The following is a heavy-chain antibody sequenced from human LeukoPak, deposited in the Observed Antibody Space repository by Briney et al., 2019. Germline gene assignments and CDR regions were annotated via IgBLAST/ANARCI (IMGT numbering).Heavy chain of an antibody. CDR1: GFTFSSYS. V-gene: IGHV3-48*01. Sequence: GGSLRLSCAASGFTFSSYSMNWVRQAPGKGLEWVSYISSSSSTIYYADSVKGRFTISRDNAKNSLYLQMNSLRAEDTAVYYCAGESDILTGCPDYWGQGTLVTVSS. CDR2: ISSSSSTI. CDR3: AGESDILTGCPDY. J-gene: IGHJ4*02. D-gene: IGHD3-9*01.